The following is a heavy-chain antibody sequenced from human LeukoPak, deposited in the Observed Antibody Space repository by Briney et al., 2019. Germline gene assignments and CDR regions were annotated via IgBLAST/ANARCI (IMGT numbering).Heavy chain of an antibody. D-gene: IGHD3-22*01. V-gene: IGHV3-30*04. CDR1: GFAFNEYN. CDR3: ARDYYDSRDYGMDV. Sequence: PGRSLRLSCAVSGFAFNEYNMHWVRQAPGKGLEWVAFIFYDGSNKKDADSVKGRFTISRDNAKNSLYLQMNSLRAEDTAVYYCARDYYDSRDYGMDVWGQGTMVTVSS. CDR2: IFYDGSNK. J-gene: IGHJ6*02.